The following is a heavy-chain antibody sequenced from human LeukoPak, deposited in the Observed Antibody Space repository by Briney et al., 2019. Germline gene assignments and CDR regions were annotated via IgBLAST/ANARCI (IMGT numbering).Heavy chain of an antibody. CDR1: GGSISSYY. CDR3: AREAGSSWSRGLDI. Sequence: SETLSLTCTVSGGSISSYYRSWIRQPAGKGLEWIGRIYMSGSTNYNSSLKSRVNMSVDTSKNQFSLNLSSVTAADTAVYYCAREAGSSWSRGLDIWGQGTVVIVSS. D-gene: IGHD6-13*01. V-gene: IGHV4-4*07. J-gene: IGHJ3*02. CDR2: IYMSGST.